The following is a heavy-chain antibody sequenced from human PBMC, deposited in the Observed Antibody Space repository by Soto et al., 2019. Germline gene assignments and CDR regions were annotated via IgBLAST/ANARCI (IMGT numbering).Heavy chain of an antibody. D-gene: IGHD6-6*01. V-gene: IGHV1-46*01. CDR1: GYTFTGYF. CDR2: INPRGGST. CDR3: ARAPYSISSFFFDY. Sequence: ASVKVSCKASGYTFTGYFMHWVRQAPGQGLEWMGLINPRGGSTNYAQRFQGRVTMAWDTSTSTVYMELSSLRSDDTAVYYCARAPYSISSFFFDYWGQGTPVTVSS. J-gene: IGHJ4*02.